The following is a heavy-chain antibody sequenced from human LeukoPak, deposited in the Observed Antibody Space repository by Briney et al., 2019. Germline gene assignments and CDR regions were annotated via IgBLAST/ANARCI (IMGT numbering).Heavy chain of an antibody. V-gene: IGHV1-2*02. Sequence: ASAKVSCKASVYTFTGYYMHWVRQAPGQGLEWMGWINPNSGGTNYAQKFQGRVTMTRDTSISTAYMELSRLRSDDTAVYYCARVKVWSGYPVDYWGQGTLVTVSS. D-gene: IGHD3-3*01. CDR2: INPNSGGT. CDR3: ARVKVWSGYPVDY. CDR1: VYTFTGYY. J-gene: IGHJ4*02.